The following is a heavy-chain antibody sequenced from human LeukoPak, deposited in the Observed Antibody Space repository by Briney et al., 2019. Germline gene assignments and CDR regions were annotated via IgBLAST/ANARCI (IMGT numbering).Heavy chain of an antibody. V-gene: IGHV3-23*01. D-gene: IGHD5-18*01. CDR1: GFTFSSYA. CDR2: ISGSGGST. Sequence: PGGSLGLSCAASGFTFSSYAMSWVRQAPGKGLEWVSAISGSGGSTYYADSVKGRFTISSDNSKNTLYLQMNSLRAEDTAVYYCAKASGQGAMVPLYYFDYWGQGTLVTVSS. J-gene: IGHJ4*02. CDR3: AKASGQGAMVPLYYFDY.